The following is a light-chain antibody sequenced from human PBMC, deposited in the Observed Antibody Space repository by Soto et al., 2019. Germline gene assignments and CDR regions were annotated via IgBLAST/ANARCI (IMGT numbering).Light chain of an antibody. V-gene: IGKV1-33*01. CDR3: QQYDNLPYT. CDR2: DAS. J-gene: IGKJ2*01. Sequence: DIQMTQSPSSLSASVGDRVTITCQASRDISNYLNWYQQKPGKAPKLLIYDASNLATGAPSRFSGSGAGTDFTFTISSLHPEDIAIYYCQQYDNLPYTVGQGTKLEIK. CDR1: RDISNY.